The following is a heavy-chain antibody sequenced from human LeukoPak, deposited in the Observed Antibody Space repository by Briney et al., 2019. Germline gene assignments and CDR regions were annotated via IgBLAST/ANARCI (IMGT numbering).Heavy chain of an antibody. J-gene: IGHJ4*02. V-gene: IGHV4-31*03. D-gene: IGHD3-22*01. CDR3: ARGIDYYDSSGYEIDY. CDR1: GGSISSGGYY. CDR2: IYYSGST. Sequence: PSQTLSLTCTVPGGSISSGGYYWSWIRQHPGKGLEWIGYIYYSGSTYYNPSLKSRVTISVDTSKNQFSLKLSSVTAADTAVYYCARGIDYYDSSGYEIDYWGQGTLVTVSS.